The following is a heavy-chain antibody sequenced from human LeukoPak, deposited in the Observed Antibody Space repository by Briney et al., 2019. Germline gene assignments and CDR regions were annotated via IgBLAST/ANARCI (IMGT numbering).Heavy chain of an antibody. CDR2: ISSSSSYI. CDR3: ARESSIVTGAHEGFYT. V-gene: IGHV3-21*01. J-gene: IGHJ5*02. Sequence: GGSLRLSCAASGFTFSSYNMNWVRQTPGKGLEWVSSISSSSSYIYYADSVKGRFTISRDNAKNSLYLQMNSLRAEDTAVYYCARESSIVTGAHEGFYTRGQGTLVTVSS. CDR1: GFTFSSYN. D-gene: IGHD4-11*01.